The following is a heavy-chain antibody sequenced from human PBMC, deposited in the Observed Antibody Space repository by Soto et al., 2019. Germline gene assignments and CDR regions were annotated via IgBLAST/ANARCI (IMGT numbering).Heavy chain of an antibody. V-gene: IGHV1-69*01. Sequence: QVQLVQSGAEVKKPGSSVKVSCKASGGTFNNYPITWVRQAPGEGLEWMGGSIPIFGTANYAQKFQGRVTISVDESTSTAYMELSSLRSEDTAVYYCARGRGYSGDDHYYYFDMDVWGQGATVTGSS. D-gene: IGHD5-12*01. CDR2: SIPIFGTA. J-gene: IGHJ6*02. CDR1: GGTFNNYP. CDR3: ARGRGYSGDDHYYYFDMDV.